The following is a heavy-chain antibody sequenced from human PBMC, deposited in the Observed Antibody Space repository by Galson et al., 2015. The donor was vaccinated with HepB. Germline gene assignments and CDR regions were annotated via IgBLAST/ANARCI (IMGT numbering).Heavy chain of an antibody. D-gene: IGHD3-10*01. CDR1: GFTFSSDS. Sequence: SLRLSCATSGFTFSSDSMTWVRQAPGQGLEWVSYINSNSRYIYYTDSMKGRFTISRDNAKKSLYLQMNSLRVEDTAVYYCARAPRGSGSFADYWGQGTLVTVSS. J-gene: IGHJ4*02. CDR2: INSNSRYI. CDR3: ARAPRGSGSFADY. V-gene: IGHV3-21*01.